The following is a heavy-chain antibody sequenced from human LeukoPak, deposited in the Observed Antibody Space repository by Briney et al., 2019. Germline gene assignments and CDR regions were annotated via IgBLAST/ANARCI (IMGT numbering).Heavy chain of an antibody. J-gene: IGHJ4*02. V-gene: IGHV1-18*01. CDR3: GRSMDSSTSRLIEY. CDR2: ISVYKGNT. D-gene: IGHD6-6*01. CDR1: GYTFTSYG. Sequence: GASVKVSCKASGYTFTSYGISWVRQALGQGLEWMGWISVYKGNTNYAQKLQGRVTMTTDTSTSTVYMELRSLRSDDTAVYYCGRSMDSSTSRLIEYWGQGTLVTVSS.